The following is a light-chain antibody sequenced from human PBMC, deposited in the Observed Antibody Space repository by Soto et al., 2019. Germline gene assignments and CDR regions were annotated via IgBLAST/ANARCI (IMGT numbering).Light chain of an antibody. V-gene: IGLV1-44*01. J-gene: IGLJ2*01. CDR1: NSNIGTNT. CDR2: SND. Sequence: QSVLIQPPSASGTPGQRVTISCSGSNSNIGTNTVNWYRQLPGTAPKLLIYSNDQRPSGVPDRFSGSKSGTSASLAISRLQFEDEADYYCAAWDDGLNGPRVVFGGGTQLTVL. CDR3: AAWDDGLNGPRVV.